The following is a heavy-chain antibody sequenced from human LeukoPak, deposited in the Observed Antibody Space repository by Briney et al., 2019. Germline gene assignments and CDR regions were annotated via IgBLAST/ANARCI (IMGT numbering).Heavy chain of an antibody. CDR1: GFTFSSYA. CDR3: EKGSYSSGWANRY. J-gene: IGHJ4*02. Sequence: GGSLRLSCAASGFTFSSYAMSWVRQAPGKGLEWVSAISGSGAGTYYADSVKGRFTISRENSKNTLYLQMNSMRADDTAVYYCEKGSYSSGWANRYWGQGTLVTVSS. D-gene: IGHD6-19*01. CDR2: ISGSGAGT. V-gene: IGHV3-23*01.